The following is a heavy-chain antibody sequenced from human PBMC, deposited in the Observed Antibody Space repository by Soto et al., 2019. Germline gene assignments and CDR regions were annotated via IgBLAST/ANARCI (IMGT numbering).Heavy chain of an antibody. CDR3: ASPLRALRAWGAFDI. V-gene: IGHV3-33*01. Sequence: QVQLVGSGGGVVQPGRSLRLSCAASGFTFSSYGMHWVRQAPGKGLEWVAVIWYDGSNKYYADSVKGRFTISRDNSKNTLYLQMNSLRAEDTAVYYCASPLRALRAWGAFDIWGQGTMVTVSS. CDR1: GFTFSSYG. CDR2: IWYDGSNK. D-gene: IGHD4-17*01. J-gene: IGHJ3*02.